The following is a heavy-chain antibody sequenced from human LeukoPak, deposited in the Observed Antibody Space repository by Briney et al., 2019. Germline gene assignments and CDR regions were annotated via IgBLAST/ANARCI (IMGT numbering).Heavy chain of an antibody. CDR2: IYYSGST. V-gene: IGHV4-59*12. J-gene: IGHJ3*02. CDR1: GGSISSYY. D-gene: IGHD6-13*01. Sequence: SETLSLTCTVSGGSISSYYWSWIRQPPGKGLEWIGYIYYSGSTNYDPSLKSRVTISVDTSKNQFSLKLSSVTAADTAVYYCARGPGYTIPRREDAFDIWGQGTMVTVSS. CDR3: ARGPGYTIPRREDAFDI.